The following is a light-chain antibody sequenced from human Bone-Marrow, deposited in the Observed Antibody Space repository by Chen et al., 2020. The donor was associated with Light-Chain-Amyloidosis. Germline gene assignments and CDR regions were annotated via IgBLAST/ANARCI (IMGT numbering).Light chain of an antibody. CDR1: SGDVGTYNY. V-gene: IGLV2-14*01. Sequence: QSALTQPASVSGSPGQSITISCTGTSGDVGTYNYVSWYQQHPGKAPKVMIYAVSNRPSGVSNRFSGSKSGKTASLTISGHQAEDEADYYCSSFTSSSSYVFGPGTKVTVL. J-gene: IGLJ1*01. CDR2: AVS. CDR3: SSFTSSSSYV.